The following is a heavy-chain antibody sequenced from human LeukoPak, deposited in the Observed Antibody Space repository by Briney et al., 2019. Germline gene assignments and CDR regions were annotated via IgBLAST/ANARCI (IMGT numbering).Heavy chain of an antibody. Sequence: PGGSLRLSCAASGFTFSSYAMSWVRQAPGKGLEWVSAISGSGGSTYYADSVKGRFTISRDNSKNTLYLQMNSLRAEDTAVYYCATSIPGIAVAGTASDYWGQGTLVTVSS. CDR1: GFTFSSYA. J-gene: IGHJ4*02. CDR3: ATSIPGIAVAGTASDY. CDR2: ISGSGGST. V-gene: IGHV3-23*01. D-gene: IGHD6-19*01.